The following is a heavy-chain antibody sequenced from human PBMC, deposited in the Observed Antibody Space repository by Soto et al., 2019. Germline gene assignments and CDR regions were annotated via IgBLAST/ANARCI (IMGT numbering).Heavy chain of an antibody. J-gene: IGHJ6*02. V-gene: IGHV1-18*01. CDR2: ISAYNGNT. Sequence: ASVKVSCKASGYTVNSYGISWVRQAPGQGLEWMGWISAYNGNTNYAQKLQGRVTMTTDTSTSTAYMELRSLRSDDTAVYYCARGKPTVTTAYYGMDVWGQGTTVTV. D-gene: IGHD4-4*01. CDR3: ARGKPTVTTAYYGMDV. CDR1: GYTVNSYG.